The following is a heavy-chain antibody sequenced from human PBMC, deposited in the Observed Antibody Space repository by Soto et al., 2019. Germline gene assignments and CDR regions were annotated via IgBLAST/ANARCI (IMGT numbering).Heavy chain of an antibody. Sequence: SETLSLTCTVSGGSITSSSYYWGWIRQPPGKGLEWIGGIYYSGRSYYNPSLKSRVTMSVDTSKNQFSLTLNSVTAADAAVYYCAGQRTTVVTQAYFDHWGQGTLVTVSS. CDR1: GGSITSSSYY. CDR3: AGQRTTVVTQAYFDH. CDR2: IYYSGRS. J-gene: IGHJ4*02. D-gene: IGHD4-17*01. V-gene: IGHV4-39*01.